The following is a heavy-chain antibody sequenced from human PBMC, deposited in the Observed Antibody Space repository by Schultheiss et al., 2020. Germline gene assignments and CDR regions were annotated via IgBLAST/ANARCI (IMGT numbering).Heavy chain of an antibody. CDR1: GGSISSSSYY. Sequence: SETLSLTCTVSGGSISSSSYYWGWIRQPPGKGLEWIGYIYYSGSTNYNPSLKSRVTISVDTSKNQFSLKLSSVTAADTAVYYCARADGDYVEWFDPWGQGTLVTVSS. J-gene: IGHJ5*02. CDR3: ARADGDYVEWFDP. D-gene: IGHD4-17*01. CDR2: IYYSGST. V-gene: IGHV4-61*05.